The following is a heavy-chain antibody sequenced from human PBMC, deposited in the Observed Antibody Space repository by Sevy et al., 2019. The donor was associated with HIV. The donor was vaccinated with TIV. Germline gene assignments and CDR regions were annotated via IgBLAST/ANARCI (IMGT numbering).Heavy chain of an antibody. Sequence: GGSLRLSCAASGFTFSSYAMHWVRQAPGKGLEWVAVISYDGSNKYYADSVKGRFTSSRDNSKNTLYLQMNGLRAEDTAVYYCAKNSGYDLYYFDYWGQGTLVTVSS. CDR1: GFTFSSYA. CDR3: AKNSGYDLYYFDY. J-gene: IGHJ4*02. V-gene: IGHV3-30-3*02. CDR2: ISYDGSNK. D-gene: IGHD5-12*01.